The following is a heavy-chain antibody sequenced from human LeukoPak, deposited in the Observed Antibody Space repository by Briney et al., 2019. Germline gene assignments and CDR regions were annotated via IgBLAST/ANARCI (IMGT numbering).Heavy chain of an antibody. D-gene: IGHD1-1*01. J-gene: IGHJ4*02. CDR2: IYFSGAT. CDR1: GGSISSNIYF. CDR3: AKLSSNWYFDS. Sequence: KPSETLSLTCTVSGGSISSNIYFWGWIRQTPEKGLEWIGNIYFSGATYYNPSLKSRVTISVDTSKNQFSLSLSVVAAADTAVYYCAKLSSNWYFDSWDRGTLVTVSS. V-gene: IGHV4-39*01.